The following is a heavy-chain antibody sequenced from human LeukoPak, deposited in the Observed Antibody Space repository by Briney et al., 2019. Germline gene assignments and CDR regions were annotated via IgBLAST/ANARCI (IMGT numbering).Heavy chain of an antibody. CDR2: ISSSSSTI. Sequence: GGSLRLSCAASGFTFSSYSMNWVRQAPGEGLEWVSYISSSSSTIYYADSVKGRFTISRDNAKNSLYLQMNSLRAEDTAVYYCARSVTAPTYYYYYYLDVWGKGTTVTVSS. J-gene: IGHJ6*03. CDR3: ARSVTAPTYYYYYYLDV. D-gene: IGHD4-11*01. CDR1: GFTFSSYS. V-gene: IGHV3-48*01.